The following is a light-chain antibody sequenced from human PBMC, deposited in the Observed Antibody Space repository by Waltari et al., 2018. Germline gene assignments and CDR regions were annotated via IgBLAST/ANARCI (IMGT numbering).Light chain of an antibody. CDR3: QAWDSSTAV. J-gene: IGLJ2*01. V-gene: IGLV3-1*01. CDR1: KLGDKY. CDR2: RDM. Sequence: SYELAQPPSVSVSPGQTASITCSGDKLGDKYVSWYQQKPGQSPVVVIYRDMERPSGIPERFSGSNSGNTATLTISGTQTMDEADYYCQAWDSSTAVFGGGTKLTVL.